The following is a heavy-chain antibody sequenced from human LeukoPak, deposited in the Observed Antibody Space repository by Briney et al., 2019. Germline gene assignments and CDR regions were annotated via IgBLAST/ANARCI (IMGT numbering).Heavy chain of an antibody. J-gene: IGHJ4*02. Sequence: PGGSLRLSCAASGFDFSGAYMNWVRQAPGKGLEWVGLSKNEHEHQATDYAAPVRERFIITRDDSSSTLFLQMNSLKTEDTAVYYCVTDANRILGARGTGYWGQGILVTVSS. D-gene: IGHD1-26*01. CDR2: SKNEHEHQAT. CDR3: VTDANRILGARGTGY. V-gene: IGHV3-15*07. CDR1: GFDFSGAY.